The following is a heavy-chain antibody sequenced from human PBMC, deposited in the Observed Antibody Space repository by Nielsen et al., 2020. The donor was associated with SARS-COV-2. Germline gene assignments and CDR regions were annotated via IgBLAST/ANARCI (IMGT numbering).Heavy chain of an antibody. J-gene: IGHJ5*02. D-gene: IGHD3-10*01. CDR3: ARHSNYYGSGTMSGWFDP. Sequence: GGSLKISCKASGDGLSSYWISWVRQMPGKGPEWIGRIDPSDSYINYSPSFQGHVTISADKSISTAYLQWSSLKASDTAMYYCARHSNYYGSGTMSGWFDPWGQGTLVTVSS. CDR1: GDGLSSYW. V-gene: IGHV5-10-1*01. CDR2: IDPSDSYI.